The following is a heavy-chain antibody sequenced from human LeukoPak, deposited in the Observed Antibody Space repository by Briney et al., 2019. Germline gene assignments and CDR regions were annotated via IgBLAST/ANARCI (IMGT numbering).Heavy chain of an antibody. CDR3: ASLTDLEGYFQH. J-gene: IGHJ1*01. CDR2: ISSSGSTI. Sequence: PGGSLRLSCAASGFTFSSYEMNWVRQAPGKGLEWVSYISSSGSTIYYADSVKGRFTISRDNAKNSLYLQMNSLRAEDTAVYYCASLTDLEGYFQHWGQGTLSPSPQ. D-gene: IGHD1-1*01. CDR1: GFTFSSYE. V-gene: IGHV3-48*03.